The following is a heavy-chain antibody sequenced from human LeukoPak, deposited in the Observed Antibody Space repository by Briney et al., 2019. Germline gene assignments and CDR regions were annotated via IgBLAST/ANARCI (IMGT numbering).Heavy chain of an antibody. CDR2: IYHSGST. CDR3: ARSSGGDTTFDY. D-gene: IGHD4-17*01. CDR1: GYSISSGYY. J-gene: IGHJ4*02. Sequence: NPSETLSLTCTVSGYSISSGYYWGWIRQPPGKGLEWIGSIYHSGSTYYNPSLKSRVTISVDTSKDQFSLKLSSVTAADTAVYYCARSSGGDTTFDYWGQGTLSPSPQ. V-gene: IGHV4-38-2*02.